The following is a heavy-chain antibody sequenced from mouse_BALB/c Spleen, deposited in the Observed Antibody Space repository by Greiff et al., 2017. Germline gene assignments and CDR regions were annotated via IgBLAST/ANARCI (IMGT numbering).Heavy chain of an antibody. CDR2: IDPANGNT. V-gene: IGHV14-3*02. J-gene: IGHJ4*01. D-gene: IGHD2-1*01. CDR3: ASRYYGNYRSAMDY. CDR1: GFNIKDTY. Sequence: EVQRVESGAELVKPGASVKLSCTASGFNIKDTYMHWVKQRPEQGLEWIGRIDPANGNTKYDPKFQGKATITADTSSNTAYLQLSSLTSEDTAVYYCASRYYGNYRSAMDYWGQGTSVTVSS.